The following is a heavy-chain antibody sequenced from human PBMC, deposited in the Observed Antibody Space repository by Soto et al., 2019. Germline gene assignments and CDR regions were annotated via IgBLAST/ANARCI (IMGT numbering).Heavy chain of an antibody. Sequence: TLSLTFTVSGGSTSSDNYWSWIRQPPGKGLEWIGHIYYSGSTDYNPALKIRLAISIDTSKNQFSLKLSSVTAADTAVYYCAREGGESSDVSYYLYSWGQGSRVSVS. D-gene: IGHD3-16*01. CDR2: IYYSGST. V-gene: IGHV4-30-4*01. CDR3: AREGGESSDVSYYLYS. CDR1: GGSTSSDNY. J-gene: IGHJ4*02.